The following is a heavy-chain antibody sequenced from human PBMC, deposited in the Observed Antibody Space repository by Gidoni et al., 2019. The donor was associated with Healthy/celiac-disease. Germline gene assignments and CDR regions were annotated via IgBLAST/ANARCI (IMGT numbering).Heavy chain of an antibody. J-gene: IGHJ4*02. D-gene: IGHD2-21*01. V-gene: IGHV4-61*02. CDR2: IYTSGST. Sequence: QVQLQESCPGLVKPSQTLSLTCTVSGGSISSGSYYWSWIRQPSGKGLEWIGRIYTSGSTNYNPSLKSRVTMSVDTSKNQFSLKLSSVTAADTAVYYCARDGGDYVGYWGQGTLVTVSA. CDR3: ARDGGDYVGY. CDR1: GGSISSGSYY.